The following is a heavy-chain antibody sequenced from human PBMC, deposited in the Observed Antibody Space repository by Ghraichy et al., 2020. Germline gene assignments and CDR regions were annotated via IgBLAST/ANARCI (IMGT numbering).Heavy chain of an antibody. CDR1: GGTFSSYA. CDR3: ATTLYGSGSYYESTDAFDI. Sequence: SVKVSCKASGGTFSSYAISWVRQAPGQGLEWMGGIIPIFGTANYAQKFQGRVTITADESTSTAYMELSSLRSEDTAVYYCATTLYGSGSYYESTDAFDIWGQGTMVTVSS. J-gene: IGHJ3*02. V-gene: IGHV1-69*13. D-gene: IGHD3-10*01. CDR2: IIPIFGTA.